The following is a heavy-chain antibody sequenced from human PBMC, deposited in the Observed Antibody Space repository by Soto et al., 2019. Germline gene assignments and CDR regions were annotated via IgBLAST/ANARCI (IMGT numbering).Heavy chain of an antibody. D-gene: IGHD6-19*01. CDR2: INAGNGNT. Sequence: QVQLVQSGAEVKKPGASVKVSCKASGYTFTSYAMHWVRQAPGQRLEWMGWINAGNGNTKYSQKFQGRVTITRDTSASTAYVELSSRRSEDTAVYYCARDRVIWYSSGWPYSWFDPWGQGTLVTVSS. CDR1: GYTFTSYA. CDR3: ARDRVIWYSSGWPYSWFDP. J-gene: IGHJ5*02. V-gene: IGHV1-3*01.